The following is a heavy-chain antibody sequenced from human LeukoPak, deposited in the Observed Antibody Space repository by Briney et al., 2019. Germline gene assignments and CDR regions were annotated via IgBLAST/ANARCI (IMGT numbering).Heavy chain of an antibody. CDR3: ASETVDY. V-gene: IGHV4-34*01. CDR2: INHSGST. J-gene: IGHJ4*02. Sequence: TSETLSLTCAVYGGSFSGYYWSWIRQPPGKGLEWIGEINHSGSTNYNLSLKSRVTISVDTSKNQFSLKLSSVTAADTAVYYCASETVDYWGQGTLVTVSS. CDR1: GGSFSGYY.